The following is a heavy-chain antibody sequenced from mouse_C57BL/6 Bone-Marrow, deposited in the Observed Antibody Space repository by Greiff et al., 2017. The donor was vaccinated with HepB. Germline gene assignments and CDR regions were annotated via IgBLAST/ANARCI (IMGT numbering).Heavy chain of an antibody. CDR1: GFTFTDYY. CDR3: ARSSYYDYDYYAMDY. D-gene: IGHD2-4*01. V-gene: IGHV7-3*01. CDR2: IRNKANGYTT. J-gene: IGHJ4*01. Sequence: DVMLVESGGGLVQPGGSLSLSCAASGFTFTDYYMSWVRQPPGKALEWLGFIRNKANGYTTEYSASVKGRFTISRDNSQSILYLQMNALRAEDSATYYCARSSYYDYDYYAMDYWGQGTSVTVSS.